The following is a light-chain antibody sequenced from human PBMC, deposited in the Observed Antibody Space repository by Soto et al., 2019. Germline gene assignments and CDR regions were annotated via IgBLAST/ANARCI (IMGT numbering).Light chain of an antibody. Sequence: QSALTQPPSVSGAPGQRVTISCTGSSSNIGSTYDVQWYQQLPGTAPKLLIHGNTDRPSGVPDRFSGSKSGTSASLAITGLQADVEADYYRQSYDDSLSVHYVFGTGTKVTVL. CDR1: SSNIGSTYD. CDR2: GNT. CDR3: QSYDDSLSVHYV. J-gene: IGLJ1*01. V-gene: IGLV1-40*01.